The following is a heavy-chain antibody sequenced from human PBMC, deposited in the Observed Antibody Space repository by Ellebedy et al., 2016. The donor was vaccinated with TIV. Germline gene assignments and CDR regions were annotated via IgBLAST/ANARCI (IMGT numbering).Heavy chain of an antibody. CDR1: GGSISSSSYY. J-gene: IGHJ5*02. D-gene: IGHD6-6*01. Sequence: MPSETLSLTCTVSGGSISSSSYYWGWIRQPPGKGLEWIGSIYYSGSTYYNPSLKSRVTISVDTSKNQFSLKLSSVTAADTAVYYCARRRPRPYNWFDPWGQGTLVTVSS. CDR3: ARRRPRPYNWFDP. V-gene: IGHV4-39*01. CDR2: IYYSGST.